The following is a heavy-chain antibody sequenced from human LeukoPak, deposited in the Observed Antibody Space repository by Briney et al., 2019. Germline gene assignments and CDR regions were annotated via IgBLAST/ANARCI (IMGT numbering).Heavy chain of an antibody. D-gene: IGHD3/OR15-3a*01. Sequence: ASVKVSCKASGGTFSSYAISWVRQAPGQGLEWMGGIIPIFGTANYAQKFQGRVTITADESTSTAYMELSSLRSEGTAVYYCARGVDFLAPADYWGQGTLVTVSS. CDR1: GGTFSSYA. J-gene: IGHJ4*02. CDR3: ARGVDFLAPADY. CDR2: IIPIFGTA. V-gene: IGHV1-69*01.